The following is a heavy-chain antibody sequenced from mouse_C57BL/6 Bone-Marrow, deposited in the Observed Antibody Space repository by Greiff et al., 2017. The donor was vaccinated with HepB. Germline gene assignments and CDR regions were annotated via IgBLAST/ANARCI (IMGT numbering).Heavy chain of an antibody. J-gene: IGHJ1*03. CDR3: ARWGDWYFDV. Sequence: EVKLMESGGGLVQPGGSLSLSCAASGFTFTDYYMSWVRQPPGKALEWLGFIRNKANGYTTEYSASVKGRFTISRDNSQSILYLQMNALRAEDSATYYCARWGDWYFDVWGTGTTVTVSS. V-gene: IGHV7-3*01. CDR1: GFTFTDYY. CDR2: IRNKANGYTT.